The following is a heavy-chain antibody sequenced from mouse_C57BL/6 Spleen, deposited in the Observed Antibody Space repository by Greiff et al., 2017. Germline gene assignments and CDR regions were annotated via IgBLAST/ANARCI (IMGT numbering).Heavy chain of an antibody. CDR1: GYTFTDYY. CDR2: INPNNGGT. V-gene: IGHV1-26*01. CDR3: ARWNYSNYFAWFAY. Sequence: VQLKQSGPELVKPGASVKISCKASGYTFTDYYMNWVKQSHGKSLEWIGDINPNNGGTSYNQKFKGKATLTVDKSSSTAYMELRSLTSEDSAVYYCARWNYSNYFAWFAYWGQGTLVTVSA. J-gene: IGHJ3*01. D-gene: IGHD2-5*01.